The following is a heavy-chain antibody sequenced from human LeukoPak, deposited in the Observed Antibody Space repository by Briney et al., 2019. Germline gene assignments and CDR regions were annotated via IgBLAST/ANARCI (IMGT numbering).Heavy chain of an antibody. J-gene: IGHJ4*02. V-gene: IGHV4-59*01. Sequence: SETLSLTCGVSGGAITNYYWNWIRQAPGKGLEWLGYIYYTGSTTYNPSVKSRITISLDTSKKQISLKLRSVTAADTAVYYCARRGSWGGPRPFDYWGQGVLVTVSS. D-gene: IGHD2-21*01. CDR3: ARRGSWGGPRPFDY. CDR2: IYYTGST. CDR1: GGAITNYY.